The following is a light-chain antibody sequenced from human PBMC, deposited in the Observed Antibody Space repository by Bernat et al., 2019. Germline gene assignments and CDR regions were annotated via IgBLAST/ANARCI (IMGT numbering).Light chain of an antibody. Sequence: QSVLIQPPSASGTPGQRVSISCSGSSSNIGSNHVYWYQQFPGTAPKLLIYKNNQRPSGVPDRLSGSKSGTSASMAISGLRSESEADYYCAAWDHSRSAGVFGGGTKLSVL. V-gene: IGLV1-47*01. CDR1: SSNIGSNH. CDR2: KNN. CDR3: AAWDHSRSAGV. J-gene: IGLJ3*02.